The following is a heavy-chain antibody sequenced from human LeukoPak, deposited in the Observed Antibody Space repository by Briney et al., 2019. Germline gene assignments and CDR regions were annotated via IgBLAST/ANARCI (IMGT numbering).Heavy chain of an antibody. J-gene: IGHJ4*02. Sequence: SETLSLTCAVYGGSFSGYYWSWIRQPPGKGLEWIGEINHSGSTNYNPSLKSRVTISVDTSKNQFSLKLSSVTAADTAVYYCARGLSPRINMVRGVRPPFRGVFDYWGQGALVTVSS. CDR2: INHSGST. D-gene: IGHD3-10*01. V-gene: IGHV4-34*01. CDR3: ARGLSPRINMVRGVRPPFRGVFDY. CDR1: GGSFSGYY.